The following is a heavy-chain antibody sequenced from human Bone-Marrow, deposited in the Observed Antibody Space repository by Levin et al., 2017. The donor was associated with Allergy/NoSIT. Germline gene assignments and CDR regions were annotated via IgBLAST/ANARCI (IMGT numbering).Heavy chain of an antibody. Sequence: GEFLKISCKGSGYTFSNNWVAWVRQTPENGLEWMGIIYPGDSDTRYSPSFQGLVTISVDKYIETAYLQWRSLKASDSAMYYCARHSPSAGDLCLDKWGQGTRVTVSP. CDR3: ARHSPSAGDLCLDK. V-gene: IGHV5-51*01. D-gene: IGHD3-16*01. CDR2: IYPGDSDT. CDR1: GYTFSNNW. J-gene: IGHJ4*02.